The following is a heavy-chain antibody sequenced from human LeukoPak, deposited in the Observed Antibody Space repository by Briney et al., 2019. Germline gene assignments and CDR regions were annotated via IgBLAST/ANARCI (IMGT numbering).Heavy chain of an antibody. CDR3: AKWGTSSWSYYYYGMDV. Sequence: PGGSLRLSCAASGFTFSSYAMSWVRQAPGKGLECVSAISGSGGSTYYADSVKGRFTISRDNSKNTLYLQMNSLRAEDTAVYYCAKWGTSSWSYYYYGMDVWGKGTTVTVSS. D-gene: IGHD6-13*01. CDR1: GFTFSSYA. J-gene: IGHJ6*04. CDR2: ISGSGGST. V-gene: IGHV3-23*01.